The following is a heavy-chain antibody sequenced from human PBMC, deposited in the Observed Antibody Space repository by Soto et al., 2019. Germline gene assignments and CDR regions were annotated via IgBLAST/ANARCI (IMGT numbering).Heavy chain of an antibody. D-gene: IGHD6-13*01. Sequence: QVQLQESGPGLVKPSETLSLTCTVSGGSISSYYWSWIRQPPGKGLEWIGYIYYSGSTNYNPSLKSRVTISVDTSKNQFSLKLSSVTAADTAVYYCARRSGYSSSWYSGDYYYGMDVWGQGTTVTVSS. V-gene: IGHV4-59*01. CDR1: GGSISSYY. J-gene: IGHJ6*02. CDR2: IYYSGST. CDR3: ARRSGYSSSWYSGDYYYGMDV.